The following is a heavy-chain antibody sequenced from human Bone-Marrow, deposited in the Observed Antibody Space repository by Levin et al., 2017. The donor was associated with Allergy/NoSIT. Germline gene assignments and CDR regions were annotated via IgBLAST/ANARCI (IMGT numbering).Heavy chain of an antibody. CDR3: ARGHRYNYDSSGYYPHYYYYYGMDV. D-gene: IGHD3-22*01. Sequence: SQTLSLTCAVYGGSFSDYYWTWIRQSPGKGLEWIGEMHHSGSTKYNPSLKSRVTISLDTSKKQFSLKVNSVTAADTAVYFCARGHRYNYDSSGYYPHYYYYYGMDVWGQGTTVTVSS. J-gene: IGHJ6*02. V-gene: IGHV4-34*01. CDR2: MHHSGST. CDR1: GGSFSDYY.